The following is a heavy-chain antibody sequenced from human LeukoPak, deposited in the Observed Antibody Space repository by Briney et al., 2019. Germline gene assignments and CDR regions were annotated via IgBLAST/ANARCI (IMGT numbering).Heavy chain of an antibody. CDR1: GFTFSDYW. CDR3: ARGGRRDTYYSYLDV. V-gene: IGHV3-7*01. CDR2: IKEDGSEK. Sequence: GGSLRLSCVVSGFTFSDYWMSWVRQAPGKGLEWVANIKEDGSEKYYVDSVKGRFTISRDNAKNSLYLQINSLRVEDTAVYYCARGGRRDTYYSYLDVWGKGTTVTISS. D-gene: IGHD5-18*01. J-gene: IGHJ6*03.